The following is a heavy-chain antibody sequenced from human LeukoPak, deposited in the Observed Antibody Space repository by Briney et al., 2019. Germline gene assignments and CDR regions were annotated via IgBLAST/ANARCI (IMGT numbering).Heavy chain of an antibody. V-gene: IGHV3-30*03. CDR3: ARDQRYSSSWSDFDY. Sequence: PGGSLRLSCAASGFTFSSYGMHWVRQAPGKGLEWVAVISYDGSNKYYADSVKGRFTISRDKAKNSLYLQMNSLRAEDTAVYYCARDQRYSSSWSDFDYWGQGTLVTVSS. J-gene: IGHJ4*02. CDR2: ISYDGSNK. D-gene: IGHD6-13*01. CDR1: GFTFSSYG.